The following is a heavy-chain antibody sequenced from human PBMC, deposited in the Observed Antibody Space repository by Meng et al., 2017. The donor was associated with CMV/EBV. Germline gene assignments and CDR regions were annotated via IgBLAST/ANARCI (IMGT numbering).Heavy chain of an antibody. J-gene: IGHJ4*02. CDR1: GFTFSNAW. CDR2: ISWNSGSI. D-gene: IGHD6-19*01. V-gene: IGHV3-9*01. CDR3: AKDGQWLVRAYFDY. Sequence: SLKISCAASGFTFSNAWMSWVRQAPGKGLEWVSGISWNSGSIGYADSVKGRFTISRDNAKNSLYLQMNSLRAEDTALYYCAKDGQWLVRAYFDYWGQGTLVTVSS.